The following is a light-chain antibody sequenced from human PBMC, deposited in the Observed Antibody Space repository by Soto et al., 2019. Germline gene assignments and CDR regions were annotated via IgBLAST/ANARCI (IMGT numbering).Light chain of an antibody. CDR3: HHYDRDHT. CDR1: QSISSW. J-gene: IGKJ4*01. CDR2: KAS. Sequence: DIQMTQSPSTLSASVGDRVTITCRASQSISSWLAWYQQKPGKAPKLLIYKASSLESGVPSRFRGRGSGTEFTLTISSPQPDDLATYYCHHYDRDHTFGGGNKVEIK. V-gene: IGKV1-5*03.